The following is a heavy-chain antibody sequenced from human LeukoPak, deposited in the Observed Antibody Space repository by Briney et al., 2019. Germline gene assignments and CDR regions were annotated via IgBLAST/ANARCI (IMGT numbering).Heavy chain of an antibody. Sequence: GGSLRLSCAASGFTFSDYYMSWIRQAPGKGLEWVSYISSSGSTIYYADSVKGRFTISRDNAKNSLYLQMNSLRAEDTAVYYCARDRSSGWYEGYYYGMDVWAQGTRSPSP. V-gene: IGHV3-11*01. CDR3: ARDRSSGWYEGYYYGMDV. J-gene: IGHJ6*02. CDR2: ISSSGSTI. CDR1: GFTFSDYY. D-gene: IGHD6-19*01.